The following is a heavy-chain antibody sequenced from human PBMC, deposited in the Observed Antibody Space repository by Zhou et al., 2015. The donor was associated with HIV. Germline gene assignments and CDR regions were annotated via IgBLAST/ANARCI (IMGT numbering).Heavy chain of an antibody. CDR2: IIPKTGDA. Sequence: QVRMVQSGAEVKKPGASVTVSCKTSGYTFSGYSIHWVRQAPGQGPEWMGRIIPKTGDAIYAEKFQGRVTVSSDTSLRTGYMEVRSLTSDDTAIYYCARDFYYGSGSPDFWGQGTLVTVSS. CDR1: GYTFSGYS. J-gene: IGHJ4*02. CDR3: ARDFYYGSGSPDF. D-gene: IGHD3-10*01. V-gene: IGHV1-2*06.